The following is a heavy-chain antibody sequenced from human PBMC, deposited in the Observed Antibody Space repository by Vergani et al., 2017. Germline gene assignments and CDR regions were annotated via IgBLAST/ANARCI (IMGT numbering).Heavy chain of an antibody. CDR3: AKDPRLWELPDY. J-gene: IGHJ4*02. D-gene: IGHD3-16*01. CDR2: ISGSGGST. V-gene: IGHV3-23*01. CDR1: GFTFSSYA. Sequence: EVQLLESGGGLVQPGGSLRLSCAASGFTFSSYAMSWVRQAPGKGLEWVSAISGSGGSTYYADSVKGRFTISRDNTKNTLYLQMNSLRAEDTAVYYCAKDPRLWELPDYCGQGTLVTVSS.